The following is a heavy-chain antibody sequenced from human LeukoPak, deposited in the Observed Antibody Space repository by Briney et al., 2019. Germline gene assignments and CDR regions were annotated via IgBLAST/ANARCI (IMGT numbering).Heavy chain of an antibody. Sequence: PSETLSLTCTVSGGSISSYYWSWIRQPPGKGLEWIGYIYYSGSTNYNRSLKSRVTISVDTSKNQFSLKLSSVTAADRGVYYCGSARGKRGYSYGRQEARFDYWGQGTLVTVSS. CDR1: GGSISSYY. CDR2: IYYSGST. D-gene: IGHD5-18*01. V-gene: IGHV4-59*08. J-gene: IGHJ4*02. CDR3: GSARGKRGYSYGRQEARFDY.